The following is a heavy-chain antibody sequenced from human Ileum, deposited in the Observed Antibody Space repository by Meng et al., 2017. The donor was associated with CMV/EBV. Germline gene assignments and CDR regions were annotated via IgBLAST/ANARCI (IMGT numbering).Heavy chain of an antibody. CDR1: GFTFSNYE. CDR2: VVNDGNKK. V-gene: IGHV3-30-3*01. Sequence: QGPLWEAGGGVAQPGRSLRLSCAASGFTFSNYEMHWVRQAPGKGLEWVTLVVNDGNKKYYADSVKGRFTISRDNSAKMVYLEMNNLRPEDTAIYYCARDFDYWGQGTLVTVSS. CDR3: ARDFDY. J-gene: IGHJ4*02.